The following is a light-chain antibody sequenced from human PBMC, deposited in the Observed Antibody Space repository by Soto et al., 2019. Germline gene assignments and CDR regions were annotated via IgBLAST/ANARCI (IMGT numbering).Light chain of an antibody. Sequence: EIVLTQSPGTLSLSPGERATLSCRASQSVSSSYLAWYQQKPGQAPRLLIYDASRATGIPDRFSASGSGTDFTLTITRLETEDFAVYYCQHYGTSALFGLGTKVEI. CDR1: QSVSSSY. CDR2: DAS. J-gene: IGKJ3*01. V-gene: IGKV3-20*01. CDR3: QHYGTSAL.